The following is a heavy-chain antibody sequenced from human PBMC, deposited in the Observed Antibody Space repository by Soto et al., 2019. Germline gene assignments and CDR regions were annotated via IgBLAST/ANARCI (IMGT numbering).Heavy chain of an antibody. CDR1: GYTFTSYD. J-gene: IGHJ4*02. V-gene: IGHV1-8*01. D-gene: IGHD2-15*01. CDR2: MNPNSGNT. CDR3: ARRHDSVFDN. Sequence: ASVKVSCKASGYTFTSYDINWVRQATGQGLEWMGWMNPNSGNTGYAQKFQGRVTMTRNTSISTAYMEISSLRAGDTGVYYCARRHDSVFDNWGQGTLVTVSS.